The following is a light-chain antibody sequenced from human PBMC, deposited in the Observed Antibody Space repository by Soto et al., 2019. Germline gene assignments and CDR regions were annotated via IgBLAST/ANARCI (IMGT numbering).Light chain of an antibody. V-gene: IGKV1-39*01. CDR1: QNIRNY. Sequence: DIWMTPSPSFLSASVGHIVTINCRSSQNIRNYLSWYQHRQGKTPYLLVYAASNLRGGLPSRFSGNGSGTAFTLTINSLQPDDFVSYHCQIIHGTSSYTFGRGTRVDIK. CDR2: AAS. J-gene: IGKJ2*01. CDR3: QIIHGTSSYT.